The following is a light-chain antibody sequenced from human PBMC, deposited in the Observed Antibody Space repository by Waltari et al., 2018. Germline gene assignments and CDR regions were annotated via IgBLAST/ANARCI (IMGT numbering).Light chain of an antibody. J-gene: IGLJ2*01. CDR2: EVN. Sequence: QSALTQPRSVSGSPGQSVTISCAGTSSDVGAYNHVSWYQQSPGTAPKFLIYEVNNRPSGVPDRFSASKSGNTASLTISGLRAEDEADYYCCSYAGDYTLVFGGGTKLTVL. V-gene: IGLV2-11*01. CDR3: CSYAGDYTLV. CDR1: SSDVGAYNH.